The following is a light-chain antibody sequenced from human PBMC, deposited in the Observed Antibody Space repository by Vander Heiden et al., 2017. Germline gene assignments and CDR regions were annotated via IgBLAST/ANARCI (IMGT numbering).Light chain of an antibody. CDR1: QSVSSN. CDR2: AAS. J-gene: IGKJ1*01. V-gene: IGKV3-15*01. Sequence: EIVMTQSPATLSVSPGERATLSCRASQSVSSNLAWYQQKPGQAPRLLIYAASTRAAGIPASCSGSGSGTEFTLTISSLQSEDFAVYYCQQFNTWTFGQGTKVEIK. CDR3: QQFNTWT.